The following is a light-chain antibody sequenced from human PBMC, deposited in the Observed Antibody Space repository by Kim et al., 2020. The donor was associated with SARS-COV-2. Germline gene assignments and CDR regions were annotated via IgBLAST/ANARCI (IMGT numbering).Light chain of an antibody. CDR3: QQYDTYSRT. J-gene: IGKJ1*01. CDR2: TTS. Sequence: DIQMTQSPSSLSSYIGDTVTITCRASQNISSWLAWYQQKPGKAPKLLIYTTSNLEIGVPSRFSGSGSGTEFTLTISSLQPDDVATYYCQQYDTYSRTFGQGTKVDIK. V-gene: IGKV1-5*03. CDR1: QNISSW.